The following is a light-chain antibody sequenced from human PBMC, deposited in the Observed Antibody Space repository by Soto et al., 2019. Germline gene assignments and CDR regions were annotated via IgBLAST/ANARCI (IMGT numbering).Light chain of an antibody. CDR3: DKYHCSSQT. Sequence: IQMTQSPSTLSASVGDRVTITCRASQTISNWLAWYQQKPGKAPKLLIYKASTLESGVPSRFSGSGSGTEFTLTIRSLHPVYFATYHCDKYHCSSQTSAQGTKVEI. J-gene: IGKJ1*01. CDR2: KAS. CDR1: QTISNW. V-gene: IGKV1-5*03.